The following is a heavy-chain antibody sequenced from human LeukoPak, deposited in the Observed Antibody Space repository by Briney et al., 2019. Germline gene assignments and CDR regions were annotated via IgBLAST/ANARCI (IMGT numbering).Heavy chain of an antibody. Sequence: ASVKVSCKASGYTFTSYGISWVRQAPGQGLEWMGWISAYNGNTNYAQKLQGRVTMTTDTSTSTAYMELRSLGSDDTAVYYCARLYYYDSSGYYGDAFDIWGQGTMVTVPS. J-gene: IGHJ3*02. D-gene: IGHD3-22*01. CDR1: GYTFTSYG. CDR2: ISAYNGNT. CDR3: ARLYYYDSSGYYGDAFDI. V-gene: IGHV1-18*01.